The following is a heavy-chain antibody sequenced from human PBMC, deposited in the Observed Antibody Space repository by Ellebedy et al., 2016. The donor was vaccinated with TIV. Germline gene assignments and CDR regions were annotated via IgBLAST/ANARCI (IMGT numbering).Heavy chain of an antibody. Sequence: SETLSLXCTVSGGSISSSSYYWGWIRQPPGKGLEWIGSIYYSGSTYYNPSLKSRVTISVDTSKNQFSLKLSSVTAADTAVYYCARGQAVRGPHPFDYWGQGTLVTVSS. CDR2: IYYSGST. V-gene: IGHV4-39*07. CDR1: GGSISSSSYY. CDR3: ARGQAVRGPHPFDY. D-gene: IGHD3-10*01. J-gene: IGHJ4*02.